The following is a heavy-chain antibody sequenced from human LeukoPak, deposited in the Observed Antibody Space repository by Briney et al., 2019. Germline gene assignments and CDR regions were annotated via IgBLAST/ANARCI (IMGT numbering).Heavy chain of an antibody. CDR2: ITTSSAYI. V-gene: IGHV3-21*01. D-gene: IGHD3-10*01. Sequence: GGSLRLSCAASGFTFSTYNMNWVRQAPGKGLEWVSAITTSSAYIYYADSVRGRFTISRDNAKNSLYLQMNSLRAEDTAVYYCVPPITMVRSPTYYFDYWGQGTLVTVSS. J-gene: IGHJ4*02. CDR1: GFTFSTYN. CDR3: VPPITMVRSPTYYFDY.